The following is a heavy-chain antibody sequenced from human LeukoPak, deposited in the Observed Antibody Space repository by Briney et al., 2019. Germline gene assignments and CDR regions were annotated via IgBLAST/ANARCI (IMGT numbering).Heavy chain of an antibody. Sequence: PGGSLRLSCAASGFTFSSYSTNWVRQAPGKGLEWVSSISSSSSYIYYADSVKGRFTISRDNAKNSLYLQMNSLRAEDTAVYYCARDPPPSSSWLQYYYYGMDVWGQGTTVTVSS. CDR2: ISSSSSYI. CDR1: GFTFSSYS. J-gene: IGHJ6*02. D-gene: IGHD6-13*01. V-gene: IGHV3-21*01. CDR3: ARDPPPSSSWLQYYYYGMDV.